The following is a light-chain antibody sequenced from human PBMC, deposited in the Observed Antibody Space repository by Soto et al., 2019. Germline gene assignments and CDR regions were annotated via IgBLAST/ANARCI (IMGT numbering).Light chain of an antibody. CDR1: SSDVGNFNL. Sequence: QSALTQPASVCGSPGQSITISCTGTSSDVGNFNLVSWYQQHPGEAPKVMIYAVSKRPSGVPDRFSGSKSGNTASLTISGLQAEDEADYYCCSYGGDNTWQFGGGTQLTVL. CDR2: AVS. CDR3: CSYGGDNTWQ. J-gene: IGLJ3*02. V-gene: IGLV2-23*02.